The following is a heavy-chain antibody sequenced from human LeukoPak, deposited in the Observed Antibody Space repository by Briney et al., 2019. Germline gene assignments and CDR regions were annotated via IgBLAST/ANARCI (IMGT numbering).Heavy chain of an antibody. CDR1: GGSISSYY. J-gene: IGHJ4*02. D-gene: IGHD3-10*01. V-gene: IGHV4-59*01. CDR2: IYYSGST. CDR3: ARAIYYYYGSGISSGEFDY. Sequence: SETLSLTCTVSGGSISSYYWSWIRQPPGKGLEWIGYIYYSGSTNYNPSLKSRVTISVDTSKNQFSLKLTSVTAADTAVYYCARAIYYYYGSGISSGEFDYWGQGTLVTVSS.